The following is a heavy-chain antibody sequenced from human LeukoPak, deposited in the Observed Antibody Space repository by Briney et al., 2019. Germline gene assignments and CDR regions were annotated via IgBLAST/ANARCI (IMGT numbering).Heavy chain of an antibody. CDR3: ARDRIYYDSSGLDY. CDR2: ISSSSSYI. D-gene: IGHD3-22*01. Sequence: GGSLRLSCAASGFTFSSYSMNWVRQAPGKGLEWVSSISSSSSYIYYADSVKGRFTIPRDNAKNSLYLQMNSLRAEDTAVYYCARDRIYYDSSGLDYWGQGTLVTVSS. CDR1: GFTFSSYS. V-gene: IGHV3-21*01. J-gene: IGHJ4*02.